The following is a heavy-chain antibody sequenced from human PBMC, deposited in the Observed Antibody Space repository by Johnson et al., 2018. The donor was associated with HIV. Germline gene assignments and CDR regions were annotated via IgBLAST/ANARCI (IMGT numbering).Heavy chain of an antibody. J-gene: IGHJ3*02. D-gene: IGHD4-23*01. V-gene: IGHV3-9*01. CDR2: ISWNSGSI. CDR1: GFTFSSYA. CDR3: AKTTVVTPNAFDI. Sequence: VQLVESGGGVVQPGRSLRLSCAASGFTFSSYAMHWVRQAPGKGLEWVSGISWNSGSIGYADSVKGRFTISRDNAKNSLYLQMNSLRAEDTALYYCAKTTVVTPNAFDILGQGTMVTVSS.